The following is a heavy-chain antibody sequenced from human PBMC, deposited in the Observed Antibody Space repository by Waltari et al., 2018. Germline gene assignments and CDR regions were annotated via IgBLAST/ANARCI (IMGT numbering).Heavy chain of an antibody. V-gene: IGHV3-23*04. J-gene: IGHJ4*02. CDR1: GFTFSSYA. CDR2: ISGRGGST. CDR3: AKMPYGSGRKGVDY. D-gene: IGHD3-10*01. Sequence: EVQLVESGGGLVQPGGSLRLSCAASGFTFSSYAMSWVRQAPGKGLEWVSAISGRGGSTYYADSVKGRFTISRDNSKNTLYLQMNSLRAEDSAVYYCAKMPYGSGRKGVDYWGQGTLVTVSS.